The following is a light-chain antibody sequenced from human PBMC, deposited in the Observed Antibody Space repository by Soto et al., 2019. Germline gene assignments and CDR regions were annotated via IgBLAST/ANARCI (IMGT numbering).Light chain of an antibody. V-gene: IGKV1-5*01. J-gene: IGKJ1*01. CDR2: DAS. CDR3: QHYNSYSEA. Sequence: DIQMTQSPSTLSASVVDRFTITFLASQNINSWLAWYQQKPGKAPNLLIYDASTLESGVPSRFSGSGSGTEFTLTISSLQPEDFATYYCQHYNSYSEAFGQGTKVDIK. CDR1: QNINSW.